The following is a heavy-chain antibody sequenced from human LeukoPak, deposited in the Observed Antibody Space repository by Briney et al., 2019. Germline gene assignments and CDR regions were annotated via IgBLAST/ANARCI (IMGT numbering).Heavy chain of an antibody. CDR1: GGSFSGYY. Sequence: SVTLSLTCAVYGGSFSGYYWSWIRQPPGKGLEWIEEINQSGSTNYNPALKSRVTISIDTSKNQFSLKLSSVTAADTALYYCARGPGTWYYYWGQGTLVTVSS. J-gene: IGHJ4*02. V-gene: IGHV4-34*01. CDR3: ARGPGTWYYY. CDR2: INQSGST. D-gene: IGHD6-13*01.